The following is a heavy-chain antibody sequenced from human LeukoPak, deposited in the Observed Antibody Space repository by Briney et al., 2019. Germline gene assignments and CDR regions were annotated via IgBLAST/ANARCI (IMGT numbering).Heavy chain of an antibody. V-gene: IGHV1-69*05. CDR1: GGTFSSYA. CDR2: IIPIFGTA. CDR3: ARDLTMVRGVTTRGFDP. Sequence: GSSVKVSCKASGGTFSSYAISWVRQAPGQGLEWMGMIIPIFGTANYAQKFQGRVTITTDESTSTAYMELSSLRSEDTAVYYCARDLTMVRGVTTRGFDPWGQGTLVTVSS. J-gene: IGHJ5*02. D-gene: IGHD3-10*01.